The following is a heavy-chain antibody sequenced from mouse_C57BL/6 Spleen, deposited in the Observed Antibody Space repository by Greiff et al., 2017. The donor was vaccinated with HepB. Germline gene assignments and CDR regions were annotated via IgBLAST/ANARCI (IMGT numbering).Heavy chain of an antibody. J-gene: IGHJ2*01. CDR2: IYPGSGNT. V-gene: IGHV1-76*01. CDR1: GYTFTDYY. D-gene: IGHD2-3*01. CDR3: ARRDGYQGFDY. Sequence: VHLVESGAELVRPGASVKLSCKASGYTFTDYYINWVKQRPGRGLEWIARIYPGSGNTYYNEKFKGKATLTAEKSSSTAYMQLSSLTSEDSAVYFCARRDGYQGFDYWGQGTTLTVSS.